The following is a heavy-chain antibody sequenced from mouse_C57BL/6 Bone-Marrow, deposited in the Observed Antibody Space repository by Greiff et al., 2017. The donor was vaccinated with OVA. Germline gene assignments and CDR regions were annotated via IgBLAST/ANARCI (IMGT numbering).Heavy chain of an antibody. D-gene: IGHD1-1*01. V-gene: IGHV1-81*01. CDR3: AITTVIDTEWYFDV. CDR2: IYPRSGNT. J-gene: IGHJ1*03. CDR1: GYTFTSYG. Sequence: QVQLKQSGAELARPGASVKLSCKASGYTFTSYGISWVKQRTGQGLEWIGEIYPRSGNTYYNEKFKGKATLTADKSSSPAYMALRSLTSEDSAVYFCAITTVIDTEWYFDVWGTGTTVTVSS.